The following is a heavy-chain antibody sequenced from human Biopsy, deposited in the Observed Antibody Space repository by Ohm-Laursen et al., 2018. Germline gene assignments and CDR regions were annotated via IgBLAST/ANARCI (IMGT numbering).Heavy chain of an antibody. CDR3: VRGVDYYDPYHYYALDV. Sequence: PSQTLSLTWPVYGDSFNGYYWSWIRQTPGKGLEWIGDIYHSGRTNYNPSLKSRVTISVDTSKNQFSLKVRSVTAADTAVYYCVRGVDYYDPYHYYALDVWGQGTTVTVSS. J-gene: IGHJ6*02. CDR1: GDSFNGYY. CDR2: IYHSGRT. D-gene: IGHD3-22*01. V-gene: IGHV4-34*01.